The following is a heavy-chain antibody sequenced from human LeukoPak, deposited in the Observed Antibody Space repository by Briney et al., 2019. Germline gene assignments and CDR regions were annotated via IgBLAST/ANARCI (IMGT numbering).Heavy chain of an antibody. J-gene: IGHJ6*02. Sequence: GGSLRLSRAASGFTFSSYWMHWVRQAPGKGLVWVSRINSDGSSTSYADSVKGRFTISRDNAKNTLYLQMNSLRAEDTAVYYCARVSGTYYYGMDVWGQGTTVTVSS. D-gene: IGHD6-13*01. CDR1: GFTFSSYW. CDR3: ARVSGTYYYGMDV. CDR2: INSDGSST. V-gene: IGHV3-74*01.